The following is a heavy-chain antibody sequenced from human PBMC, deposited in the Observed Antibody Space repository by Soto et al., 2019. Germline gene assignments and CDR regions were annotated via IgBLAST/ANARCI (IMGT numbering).Heavy chain of an antibody. Sequence: QVQLQQWGAGLLKPSETLSLTCAVYGGSFSGYYWSWIRQPPGKGLEWIGEINHSGSTNYNPSLKSRVTISVDTSKNQFSLKLSSVTAADTAVYYCARRGGSYRVSWFDPWGQGTLVTVSS. D-gene: IGHD1-26*01. J-gene: IGHJ5*02. CDR3: ARRGGSYRVSWFDP. V-gene: IGHV4-34*01. CDR1: GGSFSGYY. CDR2: INHSGST.